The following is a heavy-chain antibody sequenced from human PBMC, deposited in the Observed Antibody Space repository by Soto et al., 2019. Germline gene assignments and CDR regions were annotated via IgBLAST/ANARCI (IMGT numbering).Heavy chain of an antibody. D-gene: IGHD6-13*01. J-gene: IGHJ5*02. CDR3: AKGGSGSFIAPAGTGNWFAP. CDR2: ISWNSRSI. Sequence: EVQLVESGGGLVQPGRSLRLSCAASGFSFDDYAMYWVRQAPGKGLEWVSVISWNSRSIGYADSVKGRFTISRDNAKNSLYLQMNRLRAEDTALDYCAKGGSGSFIAPAGTGNWFAPWGQGTLVTVSS. V-gene: IGHV3-9*01. CDR1: GFSFDDYA.